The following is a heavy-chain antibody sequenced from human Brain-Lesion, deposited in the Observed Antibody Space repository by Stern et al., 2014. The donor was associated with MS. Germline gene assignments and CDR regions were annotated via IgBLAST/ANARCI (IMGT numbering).Heavy chain of an antibody. J-gene: IGHJ6*02. CDR3: ARGRVVPGFQYYATDV. Sequence: QVQLVQSGPGLVKPSQTLSLSCTVSGGSISSGGYYWSWIRQPAGKGLEWIGRIFNSGRTSYNPSLKSRVTISIDTPMNQFSLRLNPMTAADTAVYYCARGRVVPGFQYYATDVWGQGTTVIVSS. CDR2: IFNSGRT. V-gene: IGHV4-61*02. D-gene: IGHD2-2*01. CDR1: GGSISSGGYY.